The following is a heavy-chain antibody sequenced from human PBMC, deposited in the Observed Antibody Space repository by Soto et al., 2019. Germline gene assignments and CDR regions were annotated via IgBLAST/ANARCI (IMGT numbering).Heavy chain of an antibody. V-gene: IGHV3-30*18. J-gene: IGHJ4*02. CDR2: ISYDGSNK. CDR3: AKVTLDYDYIWGSYRQDFAY. Sequence: PGGSLRLSCAASGVTFSSYGVHWACQAPGKGLEWVAVISYDGSNKYYADSVKGRFTISRDNSKNTLYLQMNSLRAEDTAVYYCAKVTLDYDYIWGSYRQDFAYSGQGTLVTVSS. D-gene: IGHD3-16*02. CDR1: GVTFSSYG.